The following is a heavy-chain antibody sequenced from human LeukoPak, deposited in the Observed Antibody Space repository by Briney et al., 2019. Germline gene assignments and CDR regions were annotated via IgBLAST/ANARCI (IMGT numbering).Heavy chain of an antibody. CDR3: AREIVATIGGAFDI. D-gene: IGHD5-12*01. CDR1: GYTFSDYY. V-gene: IGHV1-2*02. Sequence: ASVKVSCKASGYTFSDYYLHWVRQAPGHGLEWMGWINPHSGGTHYARKFQGRVTMTRDTSISTAYMELSSLRSDDTAVYFCAREIVATIGGAFDIWGQGTMVTVSS. CDR2: INPHSGGT. J-gene: IGHJ3*02.